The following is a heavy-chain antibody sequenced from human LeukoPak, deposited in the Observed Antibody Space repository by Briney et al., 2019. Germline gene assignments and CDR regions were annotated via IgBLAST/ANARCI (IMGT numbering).Heavy chain of an antibody. V-gene: IGHV3-33*06. CDR3: AKGVAATFRIFDY. CDR1: GFTFKIYG. J-gene: IGHJ4*02. D-gene: IGHD2-15*01. Sequence: PGRSLTLSCAASGFTFKIYGMHWVRQAPGKGLEWVAVVWYDGTKEFYADSVKGRFTFSRDNSKNTLYLQMNSLRAEDTALYYCAKGVAATFRIFDYWGQGTLVTVSS. CDR2: VWYDGTKE.